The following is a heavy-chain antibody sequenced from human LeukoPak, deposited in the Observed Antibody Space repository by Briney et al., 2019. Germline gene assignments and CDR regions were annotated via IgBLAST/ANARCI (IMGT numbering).Heavy chain of an antibody. CDR3: AKVFRNGDLFVSDS. V-gene: IGHV3-23*01. Sequence: PGGSLRLSCAASGFTFSNYAMSWVRQAPGKGLEWVSGISGSGSDAYYADSVKGRFTISRDNSKNTLFLQMSSLRTEDSAIYYCAKVFRNGDLFVSDSWGQGTLVTVSS. CDR1: GFTFSNYA. D-gene: IGHD4-17*01. CDR2: ISGSGSDA. J-gene: IGHJ4*02.